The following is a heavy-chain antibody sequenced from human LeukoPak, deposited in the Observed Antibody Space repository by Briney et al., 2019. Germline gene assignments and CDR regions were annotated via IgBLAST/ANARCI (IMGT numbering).Heavy chain of an antibody. Sequence: PSETLSLTCTVSGGSISSSSYYWGWIRQPPGKGLEWVANIKQDGSEKYYVDSVKGRFTISRDNAKNSVYLEMSSLTVEDTAVYYCATYLRNTVAGYYYFESWGQGTLVTVSS. CDR3: ATYLRNTVAGYYYFES. V-gene: IGHV3-7*01. J-gene: IGHJ4*02. CDR1: GGSISSSSYY. D-gene: IGHD1-26*01. CDR2: IKQDGSEK.